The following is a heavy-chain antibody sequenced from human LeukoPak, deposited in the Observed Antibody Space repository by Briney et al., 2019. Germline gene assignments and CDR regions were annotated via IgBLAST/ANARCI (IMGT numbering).Heavy chain of an antibody. J-gene: IGHJ3*02. CDR3: ALGIVTAFDI. CDR1: GFTFSSYG. CDR2: IWYDGSKK. Sequence: QPGRSLRLSCAASGFTFSSYGMHWVRQAPGKGLEWVALIWYDGSKKYYADSVKGRFTISRDNSKNTLYLQMNSLRAEDTAVYYCALGIVTAFDIWGQGTMVTVSS. V-gene: IGHV3-33*01. D-gene: IGHD3-16*02.